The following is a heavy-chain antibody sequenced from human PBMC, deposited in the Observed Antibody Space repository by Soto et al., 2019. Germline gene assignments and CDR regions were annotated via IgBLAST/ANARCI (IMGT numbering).Heavy chain of an antibody. V-gene: IGHV4-31*03. D-gene: IGHD4-4*01. J-gene: IGHJ5*02. CDR1: GGSISSGGYY. CDR2: IYYSGST. CDR3: AREGPTVTWFDP. Sequence: QVQLQESGPGLVKPSQTLSLTCTVSGGSISSGGYYWSWIRQHPGKGLEWIGYIYYSGSTYYNPSLKSRXXIXVXXSKNQFSLKLSSMTAADTAVYYCAREGPTVTWFDPWGQGTLVTVSS.